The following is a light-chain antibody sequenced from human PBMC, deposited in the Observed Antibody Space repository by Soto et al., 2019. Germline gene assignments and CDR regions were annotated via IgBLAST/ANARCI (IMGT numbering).Light chain of an antibody. CDR2: GAS. V-gene: IGKV3-20*01. J-gene: IGKJ2*01. CDR3: QQYGSSHT. CDR1: QSVSSSY. Sequence: EIVLTQSPVTLSLSPGDRATLSCRASQSVSSSYLAWYQQKPGQAPRLLIYGASRRATGIPDRFSGSGSGTDFTLTISRLEPEDFAVYYCQQYGSSHTFGQGTKVDIK.